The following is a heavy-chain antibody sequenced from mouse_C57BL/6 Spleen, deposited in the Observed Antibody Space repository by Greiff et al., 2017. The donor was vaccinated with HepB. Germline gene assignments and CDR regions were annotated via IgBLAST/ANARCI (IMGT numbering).Heavy chain of an antibody. V-gene: IGHV5-2*01. CDR3: ARLGSSFWYFDV. CDR2: INSDGGST. D-gene: IGHD1-1*01. Sequence: EVQGVESGGGLVQPGESLKLSCESNEYDFPSHDMPWVRKTPEKRLELVAAINSDGGSTYYPDTMERRIIISRDNTKNTLYLQMSSLRSEDTALYYCARLGSSFWYFDVWGTGTTVTVSS. J-gene: IGHJ1*03. CDR1: EYDFPSHD.